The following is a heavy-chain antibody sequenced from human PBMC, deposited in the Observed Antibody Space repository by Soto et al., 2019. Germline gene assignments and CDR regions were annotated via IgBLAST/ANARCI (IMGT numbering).Heavy chain of an antibody. D-gene: IGHD4-17*01. CDR1: GGSFSSSA. Sequence: QVQLVQSGAEVKKPGSSVKVSCKASGGSFSSSAINWLRQAPGQGPEWMGTILPFFGTADYAQKFQGRVTITADESTSTAYMELRSLRSEDTAVYYCARGHEYGGNSDDFDIWGQGTVVTVSS. V-gene: IGHV1-69*15. CDR2: ILPFFGTA. J-gene: IGHJ3*02. CDR3: ARGHEYGGNSDDFDI.